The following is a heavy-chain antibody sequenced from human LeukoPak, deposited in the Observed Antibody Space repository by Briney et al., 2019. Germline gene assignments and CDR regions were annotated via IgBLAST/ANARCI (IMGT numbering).Heavy chain of an antibody. Sequence: ASVKVSCKASGYSFTDYYIHWVRQAPGQGLEWMGWISPTGGGTNYAQNFQGRVTMTRDTSITTAYMELSRLRSDDTAVYYCARVYGRYNPLTGYGNWGQGTLVTVSS. J-gene: IGHJ4*02. CDR2: ISPTGGGT. CDR3: ARVYGRYNPLTGYGN. CDR1: GYSFTDYY. V-gene: IGHV1-2*02. D-gene: IGHD3-9*01.